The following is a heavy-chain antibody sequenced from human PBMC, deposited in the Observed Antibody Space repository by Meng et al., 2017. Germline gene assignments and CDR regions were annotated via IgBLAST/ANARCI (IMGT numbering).Heavy chain of an antibody. D-gene: IGHD5-18*01. Sequence: HQGGAGLLKPSGRLSPPGAAFGGSCGGYYWSWIRQPPGKGLEWIGEINHSGSTNYNPSLKSRVTISVDTSKNQFSLKLSSVTAADTAVYYCARGGGYSYGFGSIDYWGQGTLVTVSS. CDR2: INHSGST. CDR1: GGSCGGYY. CDR3: ARGGGYSYGFGSIDY. V-gene: IGHV4-34*01. J-gene: IGHJ4*02.